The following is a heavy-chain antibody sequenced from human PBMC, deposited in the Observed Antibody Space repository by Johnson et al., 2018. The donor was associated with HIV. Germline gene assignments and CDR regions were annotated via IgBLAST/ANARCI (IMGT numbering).Heavy chain of an antibody. Sequence: VQLVESGGGVVRPGRSLRLSCTASGFTFSNYPMHWVRQAPGKGLEWVAVVSFVGSKKYHADSVKGRFTISRDNAKNSLYLQMNSLRVEDTAVYYCAREGEGYSSSWYDAFDIWGQGTMVTVSS. V-gene: IGHV3-30*04. CDR2: VSFVGSKK. J-gene: IGHJ3*02. CDR1: GFTFSNYP. D-gene: IGHD6-13*01. CDR3: AREGEGYSSSWYDAFDI.